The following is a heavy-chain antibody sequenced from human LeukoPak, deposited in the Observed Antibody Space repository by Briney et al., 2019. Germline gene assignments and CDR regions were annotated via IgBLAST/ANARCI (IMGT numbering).Heavy chain of an antibody. CDR2: IYSGGST. J-gene: IGHJ3*02. CDR1: GFTVSSNY. V-gene: IGHV3-66*01. Sequence: PGGSLRLSCAASGFTVSSNYMSWVRQAPGKGLEWVSVIYSGGSTYYADSVKGRFTISRDNSKNTLYLQMNSLRAEDTAVYYRARESSGWYTSAFDIWGQGTMVTVSS. D-gene: IGHD6-19*01. CDR3: ARESSGWYTSAFDI.